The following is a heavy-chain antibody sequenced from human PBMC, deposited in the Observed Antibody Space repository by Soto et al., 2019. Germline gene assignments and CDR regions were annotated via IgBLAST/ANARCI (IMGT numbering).Heavy chain of an antibody. D-gene: IGHD5-18*01. V-gene: IGHV3-74*03. J-gene: IGHJ4*02. Sequence: EVQLVESGGGLVQTGWSLRLSCAASGFSFSNFWMHWVRQAPGKGLVWVSRIFSDGSGPMYADSVKGRFTISRDNAKSTLYLQMNSLRAEDTAVYYCATLNSFGSDYWGQGTLVTVSS. CDR3: ATLNSFGSDY. CDR1: GFSFSNFW. CDR2: IFSDGSGP.